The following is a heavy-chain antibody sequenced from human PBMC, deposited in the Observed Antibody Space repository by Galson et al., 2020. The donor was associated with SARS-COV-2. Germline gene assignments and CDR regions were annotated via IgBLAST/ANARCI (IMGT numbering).Heavy chain of an antibody. V-gene: IGHV3-30*03. CDR3: ARELSSYGRDV. CDR1: GFTFSSYG. Sequence: GESLKISCAASGFTFSSYGMHWVRQAPGKGLEWVAVISYDGSNKYYADSVKGRFTVSRDNSKNTLYLQMNSLRAEDTAVYYCARELSSYGRDVWGQGTTVTVSS. J-gene: IGHJ6*02. D-gene: IGHD3-10*01. CDR2: ISYDGSNK.